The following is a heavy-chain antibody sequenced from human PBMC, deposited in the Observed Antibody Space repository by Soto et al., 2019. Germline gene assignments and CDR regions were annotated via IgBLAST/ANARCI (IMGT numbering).Heavy chain of an antibody. V-gene: IGHV2-70*01. CDR2: IDWDDDK. J-gene: IGHJ5*02. CDR3: ARLRRYTGNIAAADWFDP. D-gene: IGHD6-13*01. Sequence: SGPTLVNPTQTLTLTCTFSGFSLSNSGMCVSWIRQPPGKALEWLALIDWDDDKYYSTSLKTRLTISKDTSKNQVVLTMTNMDPVDTATYYCARLRRYTGNIAAADWFDPWGQGTLVNVSS. CDR1: GFSLSNSGMC.